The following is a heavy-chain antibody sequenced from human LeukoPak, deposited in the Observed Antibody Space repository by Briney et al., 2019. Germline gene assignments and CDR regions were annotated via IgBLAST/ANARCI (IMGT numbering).Heavy chain of an antibody. V-gene: IGHV4-39*01. J-gene: IGHJ3*02. CDR1: GGSISSSSYY. CDR2: IYYSGST. Sequence: ETLSLTCTVSGGSISSSSYYRGWIRPPPGKGLEWIGSIYYSGSTYYNPSLKSRVTISVDTSKNQFSLKLSSVTAADTAVYYCARLPGFNSIWGQGTMVTVSS. D-gene: IGHD3-10*01. CDR3: ARLPGFNSI.